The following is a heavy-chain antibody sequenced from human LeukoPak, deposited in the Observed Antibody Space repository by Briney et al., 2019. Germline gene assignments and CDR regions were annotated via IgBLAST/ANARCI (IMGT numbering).Heavy chain of an antibody. CDR2: IYYSGST. J-gene: IGHJ5*02. CDR3: ARDRRYCSGDSCYSRGGWFDP. V-gene: IGHV4-59*01. D-gene: IGHD2-15*01. Sequence: SETLSLTRTVSGGSISSYYWSWIRQPPGKGLEWIGYIYYSGSTNYNPSLKSRVTISVDTSKNQFSLKLSSATAADTAVYYCARDRRYCSGDSCYSRGGWFDPWGQGTLVTVSS. CDR1: GGSISSYY.